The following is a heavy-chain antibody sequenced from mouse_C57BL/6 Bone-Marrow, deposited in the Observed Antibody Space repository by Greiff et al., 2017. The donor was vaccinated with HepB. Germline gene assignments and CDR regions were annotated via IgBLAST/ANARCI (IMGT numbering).Heavy chain of an antibody. Sequence: EVKLVESGGGLVQPGGSLKLSCAASGFTFSDYYMYWVRQTPEKRLEWVAYISNGGGSTYYPDTVKGRFTISRDNAKNTLYLQMSRLKSEDTAMYYCAGQTVLIYAMDYWGQGTSVTVSS. CDR2: ISNGGGST. CDR1: GFTFSDYY. D-gene: IGHD1-1*01. J-gene: IGHJ4*01. V-gene: IGHV5-12*01. CDR3: AGQTVLIYAMDY.